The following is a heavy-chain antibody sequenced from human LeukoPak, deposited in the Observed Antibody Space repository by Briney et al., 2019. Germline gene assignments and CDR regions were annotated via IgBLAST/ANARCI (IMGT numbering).Heavy chain of an antibody. D-gene: IGHD7-27*01. Sequence: ASVKVSCKASGYTFTDYYIHWVRQALGEGVEWVGWIKPNNGGTNYAQKFQGRVTMTRDTSISTAYMELSSLTSDDTAVYYCAGANWAAGVAFDYWGQGTLVTVSS. CDR1: GYTFTDYY. CDR2: IKPNNGGT. CDR3: AGANWAAGVAFDY. J-gene: IGHJ4*02. V-gene: IGHV1-2*02.